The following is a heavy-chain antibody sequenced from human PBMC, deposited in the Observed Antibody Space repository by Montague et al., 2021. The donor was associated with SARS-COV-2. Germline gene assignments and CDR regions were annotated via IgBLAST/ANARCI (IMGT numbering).Heavy chain of an antibody. CDR2: INHRGTS. CDR1: GGSFSDNY. V-gene: IGHV4-34*01. D-gene: IGHD3-22*01. J-gene: IGHJ4*02. Sequence: SETLSLTCAVYGGSFSDNYWSWIRKPPGQGLEWIGEINHRGTSNYNPYLNSRGSISIYTSKHQFTLSLGSVTDADTAVYYCARGRQHFNMIVVFMTGGEYYFDYWGQGTLVTVSS. CDR3: ARGRQHFNMIVVFMTGGEYYFDY.